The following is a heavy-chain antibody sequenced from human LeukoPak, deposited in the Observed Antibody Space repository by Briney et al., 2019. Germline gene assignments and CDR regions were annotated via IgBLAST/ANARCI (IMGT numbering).Heavy chain of an antibody. Sequence: ASVKVSCKASGYTFTGYYMLWVRQAPGQGLEWMGWINPNSGGTNYAQKFQGRVTMTRDTSISTAYMELSRLISDDTAVFYCARSRGLMIRGVYYYYMDVWGKGTTVTVSS. J-gene: IGHJ6*03. V-gene: IGHV1-2*02. CDR1: GYTFTGYY. CDR3: ARSRGLMIRGVYYYYMDV. CDR2: INPNSGGT. D-gene: IGHD3-10*01.